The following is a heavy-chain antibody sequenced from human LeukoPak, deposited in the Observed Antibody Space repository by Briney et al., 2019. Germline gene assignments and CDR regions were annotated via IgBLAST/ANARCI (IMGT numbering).Heavy chain of an antibody. CDR2: INTDGSDT. V-gene: IGHV3-74*03. Sequence: PGGSLRLSCAASGFTFSRSWMPWVRQAPGKGLVWVSRINTDGSDTMYADSVKGRFTISRDNAKNTLYLQMNSLKAEDTAVYYCARGSSSWYDVGDYWGQGTLVTVSS. J-gene: IGHJ4*02. CDR3: ARGSSSWYDVGDY. CDR1: GFTFSRSW. D-gene: IGHD6-13*01.